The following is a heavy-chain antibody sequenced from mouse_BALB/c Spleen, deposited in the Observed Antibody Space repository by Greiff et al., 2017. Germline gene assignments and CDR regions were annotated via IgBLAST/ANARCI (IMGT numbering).Heavy chain of an antibody. CDR2: IYPGSGNT. V-gene: IGHV1-77*01. CDR1: GYTFTDYY. J-gene: IGHJ4*01. Sequence: QVQLQQSGAELARPGASVKLSCKASGYTFTDYYINWVKQRTGQGLEWIGEIYPGSGNTYYNEKFKGKATLTADKSSSTAYMQLSSLTSEDSAVYFCARMEMDYWGQGTSVTVSS. CDR3: ARMEMDY.